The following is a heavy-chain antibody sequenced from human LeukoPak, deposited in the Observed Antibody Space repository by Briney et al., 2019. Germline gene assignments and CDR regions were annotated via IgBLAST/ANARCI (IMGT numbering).Heavy chain of an antibody. CDR1: GFTFSSYA. CDR3: AQKTPGIYPFDY. Sequence: GGSLRLSCAASGFTFSSYAMNWVRQAPGKGLEWVSASGTAGDTYYADSVKGRFTISRESAKNTVYLHMSSLRVEDTAVYYCAQKTPGIYPFDYWGQGTLVTVSS. D-gene: IGHD6-13*01. V-gene: IGHV3-23*01. CDR2: SGTAGDT. J-gene: IGHJ4*02.